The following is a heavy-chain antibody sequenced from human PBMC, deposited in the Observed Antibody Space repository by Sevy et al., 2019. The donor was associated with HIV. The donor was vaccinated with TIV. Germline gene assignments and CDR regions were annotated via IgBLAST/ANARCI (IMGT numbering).Heavy chain of an antibody. CDR2: IDPSDSYT. Sequence: GESLKMSCKGSGYSFTSYWISWVRQMPGKGLEWMGRIDPSDSYTNYSPSFQGHVTISADKSISTAYLQWSSLKASDTAMYYCARHRYQDYGGNSYYYYGMDVWGQGTTVTVSS. D-gene: IGHD4-17*01. J-gene: IGHJ6*02. V-gene: IGHV5-10-1*01. CDR1: GYSFTSYW. CDR3: ARHRYQDYGGNSYYYYGMDV.